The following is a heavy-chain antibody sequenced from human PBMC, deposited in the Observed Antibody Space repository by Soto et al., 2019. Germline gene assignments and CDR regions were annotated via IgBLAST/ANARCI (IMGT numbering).Heavy chain of an antibody. CDR2: IYYSGST. CDR3: ARDRPHGSGSPIYYYYGMAV. Sequence: QVQLQESGPGLVKPSQTLSLTCTVSGGSISSGGYYWSWIRQHPGKGLEWIGYIYYSGSTYYNPPLKSRVTISVDTSKNQFSLKLSSVTAADTAVYYCARDRPHGSGSPIYYYYGMAVWGQGTKVTVSS. D-gene: IGHD3-10*01. CDR1: GGSISSGGYY. V-gene: IGHV4-31*03. J-gene: IGHJ6*02.